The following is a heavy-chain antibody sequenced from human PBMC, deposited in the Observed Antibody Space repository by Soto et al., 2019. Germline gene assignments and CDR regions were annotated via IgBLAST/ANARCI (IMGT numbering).Heavy chain of an antibody. J-gene: IGHJ3*01. CDR1: GFTFGIIG. V-gene: IGHV3-30*02. Sequence: WGSLGLSCATSGFTFGIIGMHLVRQPPGKRLEWVALMSSDGNNQYYGDSVKGRFTISRDTSKNTLYLQMNSLRPDDTAVYYCVKDGYNATSDVWRQGRLVTASS. D-gene: IGHD5-12*01. CDR2: MSSDGNNQ. CDR3: VKDGYNATSDV.